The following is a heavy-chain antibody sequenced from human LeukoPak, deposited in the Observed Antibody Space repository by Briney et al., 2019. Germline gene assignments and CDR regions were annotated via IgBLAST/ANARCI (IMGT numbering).Heavy chain of an antibody. CDR3: ARVGHISAFDV. CDR2: IGKNGAT. J-gene: IGHJ3*01. CDR1: GFTLNNYD. V-gene: IGHV3-13*04. Sequence: PGGSLRLSCAASGFTLNNYDIHWVRQPTEKSLEWVSGIGKNGATYYADSVKGRFTISRAGAENSFYLQMSSLRVGDTAVYYCARVGHISAFDVRGHGTTVTVSS.